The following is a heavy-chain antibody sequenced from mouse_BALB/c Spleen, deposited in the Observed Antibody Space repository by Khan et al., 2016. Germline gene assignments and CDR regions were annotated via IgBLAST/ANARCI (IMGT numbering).Heavy chain of an antibody. CDR2: IYPGDGDT. Sequence: QVQLQQSGAELARPGASVKLSCKASGYTFTSYWMQWVKQRPGQGLEWIGAIYPGDGDTRYTQKFKGKATLTADKSSSTAYMHLSSLASEDSAVYYCARRVGTTVSFDYWGQGTPLTVSS. CDR1: GYTFTSYW. CDR3: ARRVGTTVSFDY. J-gene: IGHJ2*01. D-gene: IGHD1-1*01. V-gene: IGHV1-87*01.